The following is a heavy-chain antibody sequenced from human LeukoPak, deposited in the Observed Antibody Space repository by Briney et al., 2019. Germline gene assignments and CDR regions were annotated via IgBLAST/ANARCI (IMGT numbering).Heavy chain of an antibody. D-gene: IGHD2-2*01. CDR1: GGTFSSYA. CDR3: ARESYCSSTSCWAPFDY. J-gene: IGHJ4*02. CDR2: IIPIFGTA. Sequence: ASVKVSCKASGGTFSSYAISWVRQAPGQGLEWMGGIIPIFGTANYAQKFQGRVTITTDESTSTAYMELSSLRSEDTAVYYCARESYCSSTSCWAPFDYWGQGTLVTVSS. V-gene: IGHV1-69*05.